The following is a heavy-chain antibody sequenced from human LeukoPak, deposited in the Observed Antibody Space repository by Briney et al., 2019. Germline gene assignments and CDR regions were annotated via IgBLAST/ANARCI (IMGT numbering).Heavy chain of an antibody. J-gene: IGHJ6*03. V-gene: IGHV1-8*01. CDR2: MNPYSGNT. Sequence: ASVKVSCKASVYTFTSYDINWVRQATGQGLEWMGWMNPYSGNTGYAQKFQGRVTMTRNTSISTAYMELSSLRSEDTAVYYCARGLIVGAAYYYYYMDVWGKGTTVTVSS. D-gene: IGHD1-26*01. CDR3: ARGLIVGAAYYYYYMDV. CDR1: VYTFTSYD.